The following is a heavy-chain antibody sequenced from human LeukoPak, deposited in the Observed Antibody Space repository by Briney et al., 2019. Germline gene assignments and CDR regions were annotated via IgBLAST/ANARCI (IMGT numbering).Heavy chain of an antibody. CDR1: GFPFSSYA. CDR3: ARGGWTYYDFWSGYYTWPTIPPIDY. V-gene: IGHV3-30-3*01. Sequence: GGSLRLSCAASGFPFSSYAMHWVRQAPGKGLEWVAVISYDGSNKYYADSVKGRFTVSRDNSKNTLYLEMNSLRAEDTAVYYCARGGWTYYDFWSGYYTWPTIPPIDYWGQGTLVTVSS. CDR2: ISYDGSNK. J-gene: IGHJ4*02. D-gene: IGHD3-3*01.